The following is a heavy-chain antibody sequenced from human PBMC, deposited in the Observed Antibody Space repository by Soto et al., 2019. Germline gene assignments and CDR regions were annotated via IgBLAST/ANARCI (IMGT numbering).Heavy chain of an antibody. CDR2: IWYDGSNK. D-gene: IGHD2-15*01. Sequence: QVQLVESGGGVVQPGRSLRLSCVASGFTFSSYGMHWVRQAPGKGLEWVAVIWYDGSNKYYADSVKGRFTISRDNSKNTLYLQMNSLRAEDTAVYYCARGGDIVVVVAAPDYWGQGTLVTVSS. V-gene: IGHV3-33*01. CDR3: ARGGDIVVVVAAPDY. CDR1: GFTFSSYG. J-gene: IGHJ4*02.